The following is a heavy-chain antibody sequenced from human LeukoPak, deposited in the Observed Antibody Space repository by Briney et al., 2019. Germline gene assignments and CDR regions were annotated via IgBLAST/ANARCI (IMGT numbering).Heavy chain of an antibody. CDR2: IYSGGST. Sequence: QSGGSLRLSCAASGFTVSSIYMSWVRQTPGQGLEWVSVIYSGGSTYYADSVQGRFTISRDNSKNTVYLQMNSLRAEDTAVYYCARGTQLLWFDYWGQGILVTVSS. V-gene: IGHV3-53*01. J-gene: IGHJ4*02. D-gene: IGHD3-10*01. CDR1: GFTVSSIY. CDR3: ARGTQLLWFDY.